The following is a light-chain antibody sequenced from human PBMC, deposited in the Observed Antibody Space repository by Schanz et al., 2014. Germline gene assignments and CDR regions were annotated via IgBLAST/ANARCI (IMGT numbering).Light chain of an antibody. J-gene: IGKJ1*01. CDR2: GAS. CDR3: QQYNNFWT. CDR1: QSVSSS. Sequence: EIVLTQSPGTLSLSPGERATLSCRASQSVSSSLAWYQQKPGQAPRLLIYGASSRATGIPDRFSGSGSGTDFTLTISRLEPEDFAVYYCQQYNNFWTFGQGTKVEIK. V-gene: IGKV3-20*01.